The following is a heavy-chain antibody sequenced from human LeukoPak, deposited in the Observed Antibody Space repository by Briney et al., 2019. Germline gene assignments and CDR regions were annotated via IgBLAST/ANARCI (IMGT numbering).Heavy chain of an antibody. J-gene: IGHJ4*02. Sequence: GASVNVSCKASGYTFTSYGISWVRQAPGQGVEGMGWISGYNGNTNYAQKLQGIVTMTTDTSTSTVYIELRSLRSDDTAVYYCARAKTGQVTGTYYFDYWGQGTLVSVSS. CDR2: ISGYNGNT. CDR3: ARAKTGQVTGTYYFDY. D-gene: IGHD6-19*01. CDR1: GYTFTSYG. V-gene: IGHV1-18*01.